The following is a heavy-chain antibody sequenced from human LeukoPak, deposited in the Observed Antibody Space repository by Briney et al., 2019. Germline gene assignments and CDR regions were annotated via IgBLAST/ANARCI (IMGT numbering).Heavy chain of an antibody. CDR1: GFTFSGYP. Sequence: GKSLRLSCAASGFTFSGYPIHWVRQAPGKGLEWVAVISYDGSNKYYADSVKGRFTISRDNSKNTLYLQMNSLRAEDTAVYYCARAPAYCSSTSCSHYYYYYGMDVWGQGTTVTVSS. CDR2: ISYDGSNK. D-gene: IGHD2-2*01. V-gene: IGHV3-30-3*01. CDR3: ARAPAYCSSTSCSHYYYYYGMDV. J-gene: IGHJ6*02.